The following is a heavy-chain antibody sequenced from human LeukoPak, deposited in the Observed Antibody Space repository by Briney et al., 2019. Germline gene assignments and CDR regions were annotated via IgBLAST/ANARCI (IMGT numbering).Heavy chain of an antibody. D-gene: IGHD5-18*01. CDR3: AKAVDTAMVRRFIFDY. Sequence: PGGSLRLSCAASGYTFSSYAMSWVRQAPGKGLEWVSAISGSGGSTYYADSVKGRFTISRDNSKNTLYLQMNSLRAEDTAVYYCAKAVDTAMVRRFIFDYWGQGTLVTVSS. V-gene: IGHV3-23*01. CDR2: ISGSGGST. CDR1: GYTFSSYA. J-gene: IGHJ4*02.